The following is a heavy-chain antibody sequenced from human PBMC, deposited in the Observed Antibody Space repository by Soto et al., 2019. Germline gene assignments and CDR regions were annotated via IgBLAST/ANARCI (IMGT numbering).Heavy chain of an antibody. CDR3: ARLNILTGYYIVDY. CDR1: GFTFSSYW. J-gene: IGHJ4*02. CDR2: INSDGSST. Sequence: GGSLRLSCAASGFTFSSYWMHWVRQVPGKGLVWVSRINSDGSSTSYADSVKGRFTISRDNAKNTLYLQMNSLRAEDTAVYYCARLNILTGYYIVDYWGQGTLVTVSS. D-gene: IGHD3-9*01. V-gene: IGHV3-74*01.